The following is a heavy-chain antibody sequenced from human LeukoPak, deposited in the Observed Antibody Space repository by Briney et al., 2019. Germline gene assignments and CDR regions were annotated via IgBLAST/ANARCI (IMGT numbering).Heavy chain of an antibody. CDR2: IKQDGSEK. D-gene: IGHD6-13*01. CDR1: GFTFSSYW. V-gene: IGHV3-7*01. J-gene: IGHJ4*02. CDR3: ARGRWAPFDC. Sequence: GGSLRPSCAASGFTFSSYWMHWVRQAPGKGLEWVANIKQDGSEKNYVASVKGRFTISRDNAKNSLYLQMNSLRAEDTALYYCARGRWAPFDCWGQGTLVTVSS.